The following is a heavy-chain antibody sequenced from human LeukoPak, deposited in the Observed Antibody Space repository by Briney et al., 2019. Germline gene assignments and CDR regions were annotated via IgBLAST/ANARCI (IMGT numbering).Heavy chain of an antibody. CDR3: ARVVGYCSSTSCSYFDY. D-gene: IGHD2-2*01. Sequence: PSETLSLTCTVSGGYISGYYWSWIRQPPGKGLEWIGYIYYSGSTNYNPSLKSRVTISVDTPKNQFSLKLSSVTAADTAVYYCARVVGYCSSTSCSYFDYWGQGTLVTVSS. CDR1: GGYISGYY. CDR2: IYYSGST. J-gene: IGHJ4*02. V-gene: IGHV4-59*01.